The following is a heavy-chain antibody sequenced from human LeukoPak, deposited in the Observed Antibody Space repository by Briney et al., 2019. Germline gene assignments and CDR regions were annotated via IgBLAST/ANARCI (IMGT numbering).Heavy chain of an antibody. Sequence: SETLSLTCTVSGGSISSSSYYWGWIRQPPGKGLEWIGSIYYSGSTYYNPSLKSRVTISVDTSKNQFSLRLSSVTAADTAVYYCARGSPPFYSNHAQQFDYWGQGTLVTVSS. CDR2: IYYSGST. J-gene: IGHJ4*02. D-gene: IGHD4-11*01. V-gene: IGHV4-39*07. CDR3: ARGSPPFYSNHAQQFDY. CDR1: GGSISSSSYY.